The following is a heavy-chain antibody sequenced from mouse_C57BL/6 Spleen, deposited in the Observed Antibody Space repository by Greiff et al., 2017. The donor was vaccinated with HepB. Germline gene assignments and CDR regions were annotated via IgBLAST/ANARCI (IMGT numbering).Heavy chain of an antibody. V-gene: IGHV1-50*01. D-gene: IGHD2-4*01. CDR1: GYTFTSYW. CDR3: ARWGDYDGYFDV. Sequence: QVQLQHPGAELVKPGASVKLSCKASGYTFTSYWMQWVKQRPGQGLEWIGEIDPSDSYTNYNQKFKGKATLTVDTSSSTAYMQLSSLTSEDSAVYYCARWGDYDGYFDVWGTGTTVTVSS. J-gene: IGHJ1*03. CDR2: IDPSDSYT.